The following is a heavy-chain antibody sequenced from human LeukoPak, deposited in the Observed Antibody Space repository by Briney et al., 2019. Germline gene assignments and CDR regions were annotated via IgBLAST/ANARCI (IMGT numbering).Heavy chain of an antibody. CDR3: AKVRPALYCGGDCYFFDY. Sequence: GRSLRLSCAASGFTFSSYGMHWVRQAPGKGLEWVAVISYDGSNKYYADSVKGRFTISRDNSKNTLYLQMTSLRAEDTAVYYCAKVRPALYCGGDCYFFDYWGQGTLVTVSS. D-gene: IGHD2-21*01. V-gene: IGHV3-30*18. J-gene: IGHJ4*02. CDR2: ISYDGSNK. CDR1: GFTFSSYG.